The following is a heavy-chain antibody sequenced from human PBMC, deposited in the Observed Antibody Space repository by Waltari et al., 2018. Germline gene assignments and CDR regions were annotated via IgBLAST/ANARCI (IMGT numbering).Heavy chain of an antibody. Sequence: QVQLLQSGSDLKKTGASVKVSCRASGYNFGVYGISWVRQAPGQGLEWMGWISPYNDDKRYAQKFQGRLTMTTDTSTRTAYMQLRSLRSDDTAVYYCARDYWTTGSGRHLSFMDVWGKGTTVIISS. D-gene: IGHD6-19*01. CDR2: ISPYNDDK. CDR3: ARDYWTTGSGRHLSFMDV. V-gene: IGHV1-18*01. CDR1: GYNFGVYG. J-gene: IGHJ6*03.